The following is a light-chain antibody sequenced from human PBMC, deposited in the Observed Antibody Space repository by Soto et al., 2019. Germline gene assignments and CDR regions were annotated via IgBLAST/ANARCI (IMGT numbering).Light chain of an antibody. Sequence: QSALTQPASVSGSPGQSITISCTGTSSDVGSYDLVSWYQQHPGNAPKLMIYEVSKRPSGVSDRFSGSKSGNTASLTISGVQADAEADYYCCSYATTTLFGGGTKLTVL. CDR3: CSYATTTL. J-gene: IGLJ2*01. CDR1: SSDVGSYDL. V-gene: IGLV2-23*02. CDR2: EVS.